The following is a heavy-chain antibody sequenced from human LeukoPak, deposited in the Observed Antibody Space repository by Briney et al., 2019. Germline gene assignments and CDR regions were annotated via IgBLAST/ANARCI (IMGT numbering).Heavy chain of an antibody. J-gene: IGHJ6*02. V-gene: IGHV3-23*01. CDR3: ARAHSSGYYYYYGMDV. CDR2: ISGSGSTI. D-gene: IGHD3-22*01. Sequence: GGSLRLSCAASGFTFSSYAMSWVRQAPGKGLEWVSAISGSGSTIYYADSVKGRFTISRDNAKNSLYLQMNSLRAEDTAVYYCARAHSSGYYYYYGMDVWGQGTTVTVSS. CDR1: GFTFSSYA.